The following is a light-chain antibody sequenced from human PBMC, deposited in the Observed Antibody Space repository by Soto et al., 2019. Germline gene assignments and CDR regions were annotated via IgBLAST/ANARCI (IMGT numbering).Light chain of an antibody. CDR1: SSNIGSKT. V-gene: IGLV1-44*01. CDR3: SAWDAGLNGYV. J-gene: IGLJ1*01. CDR2: SNY. Sequence: QSVLTQPPSASGTPGQRVTISCSGSSSNIGSKTVNWYQQLPGTAPKLLIYSNYRRPSGVPDRFSGSKSGTSASLAISGLQSEDEADYYCSAWDAGLNGYVFGTGTKLTVL.